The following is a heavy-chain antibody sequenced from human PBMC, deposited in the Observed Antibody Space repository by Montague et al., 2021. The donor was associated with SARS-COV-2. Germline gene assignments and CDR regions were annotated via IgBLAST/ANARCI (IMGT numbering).Heavy chain of an antibody. J-gene: IGHJ4*02. CDR1: GDSVSINSVG. CDR3: VRYSGWFYFDF. CDR2: RYYRSKWYS. D-gene: IGHD6-19*01. V-gene: IGHV6-1*01. Sequence: CAISGDSVSINSVGCSWVRQSPSRGFEWLGRRYYRSKWYSDYAPSVRGRPTVNPDASKNEFSLELNYVTPEDTAAYYCVRYSGWFYFDFWGQGTLVTVSS.